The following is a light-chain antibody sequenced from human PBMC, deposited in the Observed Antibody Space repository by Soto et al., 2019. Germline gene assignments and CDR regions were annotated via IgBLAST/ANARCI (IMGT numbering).Light chain of an antibody. CDR1: QGISNY. J-gene: IGKJ1*01. CDR2: VAS. Sequence: DIQMTQSPSSLSTSVGDRVTITCRASQGISNYLAWYQQKPGKVPKLLIYVASTLQSGVPSRLSGSGSGTDFTLTISSLQPEDVAIYYCQKYNSAPWTFGQGTKVEIK. CDR3: QKYNSAPWT. V-gene: IGKV1-27*01.